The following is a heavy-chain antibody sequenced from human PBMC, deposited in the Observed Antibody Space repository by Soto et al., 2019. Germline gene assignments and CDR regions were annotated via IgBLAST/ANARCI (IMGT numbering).Heavy chain of an antibody. CDR3: ARDPFDIYYFYGMDV. J-gene: IGHJ6*02. V-gene: IGHV1-69*13. CDR2: IIPIFGTA. D-gene: IGHD2-21*01. CDR1: GGTFSSYA. Sequence: ASVKFSCKASGGTFSSYAISWVRQAPGQGLEWMGGIIPIFGTANYAQKFQGRVTITADESTSTAYMELSSLRAEDTAVYFCARDPFDIYYFYGMDVWGQGTPVTVSS.